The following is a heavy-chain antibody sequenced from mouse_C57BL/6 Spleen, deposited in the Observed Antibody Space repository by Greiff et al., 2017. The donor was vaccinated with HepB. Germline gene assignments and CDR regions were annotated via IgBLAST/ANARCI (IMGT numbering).Heavy chain of an antibody. CDR2: ISSGGSYT. CDR1: GFTFSSYG. Sequence: EVQGVESGGDLVKPGGSLKLSCAASGFTFSSYGMSWVRQTPDKRLEWVATISSGGSYTYYPDSVKGRFTISRDNAKNTLYLQMSSLKSEDTSMYYCARLDSSAWFAYWGQGTLVTVSA. V-gene: IGHV5-6*01. CDR3: ARLDSSAWFAY. D-gene: IGHD3-2*01. J-gene: IGHJ3*01.